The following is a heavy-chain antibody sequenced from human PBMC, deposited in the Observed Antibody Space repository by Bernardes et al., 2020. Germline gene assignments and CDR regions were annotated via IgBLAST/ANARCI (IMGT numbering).Heavy chain of an antibody. J-gene: IGHJ4*02. CDR3: AREKAKVYYGSGSYYNGRRGPFDY. V-gene: IGHV4-34*01. Sequence: SETLSLTRAVYGGSFSGYYWSWIRQPPGKGLEWIGEINHIGSTNYNPSLKSRVTISVDTSKNQFSLKLSSVTAADTAVYYCAREKAKVYYGSGSYYNGRRGPFDYWGQGTLVTVSS. CDR2: INHIGST. CDR1: GGSFSGYY. D-gene: IGHD3-10*01.